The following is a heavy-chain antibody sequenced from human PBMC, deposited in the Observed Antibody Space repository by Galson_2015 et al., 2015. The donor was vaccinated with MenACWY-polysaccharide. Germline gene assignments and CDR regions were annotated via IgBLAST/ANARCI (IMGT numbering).Heavy chain of an antibody. D-gene: IGHD2-21*02. CDR3: ALPYCRGDCYSDYWYFDL. CDR2: IYWDDDE. V-gene: IGHV2-5*02. J-gene: IGHJ2*01. CDR1: GFSLSTSGVG. Sequence: PALVKPTQPLTLTCTFSGFSLSTSGVGVGWIRQPPGKALEWLALIYWDDDERYSPSLKSRLTITKDTSKNQVVLTMTNMDPVDTATYYCALPYCRGDCYSDYWYFDLWGRSTLVTVSS.